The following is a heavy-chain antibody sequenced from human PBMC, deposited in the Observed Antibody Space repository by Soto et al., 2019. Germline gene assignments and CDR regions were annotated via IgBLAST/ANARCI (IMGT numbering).Heavy chain of an antibody. Sequence: PGGSLRLSCAASGFTFSSYAMSWVRQAPGKGLEWVSVIYSGGSTYYADSVKGRFTISRDNSKNTLYLQMNSLRAEDTAVYYCARDRVESGYPEYFQHWGQGTLVTAPQ. CDR2: IYSGGST. CDR3: ARDRVESGYPEYFQH. V-gene: IGHV3-53*01. CDR1: GFTFSSYA. D-gene: IGHD3-22*01. J-gene: IGHJ1*01.